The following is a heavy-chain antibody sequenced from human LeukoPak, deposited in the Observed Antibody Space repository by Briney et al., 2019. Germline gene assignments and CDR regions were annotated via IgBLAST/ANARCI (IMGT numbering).Heavy chain of an antibody. CDR3: ARARGRYIDFLDY. CDR2: FYPTVSS. J-gene: IGHJ4*02. CDR1: GGSISSYY. D-gene: IGHD3-9*01. V-gene: IGHV4-4*07. Sequence: PSETLSLTCTVSGGSISSYYWSWIRQPAGKGLEWIGHFYPTVSSNYNPSLKSRVTMSVDTSKNQFSLKMSSVTAADTAVYYCARARGRYIDFLDYWGQGTLITVSS.